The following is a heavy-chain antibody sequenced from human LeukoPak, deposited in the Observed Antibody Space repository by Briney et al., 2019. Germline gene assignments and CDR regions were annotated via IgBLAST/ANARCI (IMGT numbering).Heavy chain of an antibody. J-gene: IGHJ6*02. Sequence: SETLSLTCAVYGGSFSGYYWSWIRQPPGKGLEWIGEINHSGSTNYNPSLKSRVTISVDTSKNQFSLKLSSVTAADTAVYYCARTRVGASVAGYYYGMDVWGQGTTVTVSS. CDR1: GGSFSGYY. D-gene: IGHD6-19*01. CDR2: INHSGST. V-gene: IGHV4-34*01. CDR3: ARTRVGASVAGYYYGMDV.